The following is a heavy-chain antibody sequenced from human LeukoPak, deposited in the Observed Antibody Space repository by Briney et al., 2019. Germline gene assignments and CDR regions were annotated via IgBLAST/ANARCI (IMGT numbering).Heavy chain of an antibody. J-gene: IGHJ3*02. CDR3: ARTYNWNHHDALDI. V-gene: IGHV1-2*02. CDR1: GYTFTGYY. CDR2: INPNSGGT. D-gene: IGHD1-20*01. Sequence: ASVKVSCKASGYTFTGYYMHWVRQAPGQGLEWMGWINPNSGGTNYAQKFQGRVTMTRDTSISTAYMELSRLRSDDTAVYYCARTYNWNHHDALDIWGQGTMVTVSS.